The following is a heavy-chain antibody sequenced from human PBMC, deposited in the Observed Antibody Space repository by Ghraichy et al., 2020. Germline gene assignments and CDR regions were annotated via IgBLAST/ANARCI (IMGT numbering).Heavy chain of an antibody. CDR3: ARGVGYCTTASCFGGMDV. CDR2: IWYDGSNK. D-gene: IGHD2-2*01. Sequence: GESLNISCGASGFTFRSYFMDWVRQAPGKGLEWVAVIWYDGSNKYYADSVKGRFTISRDNSKNTLYLQMNSLRAEDTAVYYCARGVGYCTTASCFGGMDVWGQGTTVSVSS. CDR1: GFTFRSYF. J-gene: IGHJ6*02. V-gene: IGHV3-33*01.